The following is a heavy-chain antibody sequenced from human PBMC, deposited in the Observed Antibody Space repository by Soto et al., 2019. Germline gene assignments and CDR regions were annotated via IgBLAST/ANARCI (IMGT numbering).Heavy chain of an antibody. CDR2: IKQDGNEK. J-gene: IGHJ4*02. CDR1: GFTFSSFW. CDR3: ARGRHDSGSHYYFDY. Sequence: PGGSLRLSCAASGFTFSSFWMNWVRQAPGKGLEWVANIKQDGNEKYYVDSVKGRFTNSRDNAKNSLYLQMNSLRAEDTAVYYCARGRHDSGSHYYFDYWGQGTLVTVSS. V-gene: IGHV3-7*01. D-gene: IGHD1-26*01.